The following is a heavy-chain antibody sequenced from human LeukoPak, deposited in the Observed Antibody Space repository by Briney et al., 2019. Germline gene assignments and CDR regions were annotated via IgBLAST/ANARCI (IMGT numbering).Heavy chain of an antibody. Sequence: PSETLSLTCTVSGGSISSYYWSWIRQPPGKGLEWIGYIYYSGSTNYNTYLKSQVTISVDTSKNQFSLKLSSVTAADPAVYYCAGSSTSGGYYFDYWGQGTLVTVSS. D-gene: IGHD2-2*01. J-gene: IGHJ4*02. V-gene: IGHV4-59*01. CDR3: AGSSTSGGYYFDY. CDR2: IYYSGST. CDR1: GGSISSYY.